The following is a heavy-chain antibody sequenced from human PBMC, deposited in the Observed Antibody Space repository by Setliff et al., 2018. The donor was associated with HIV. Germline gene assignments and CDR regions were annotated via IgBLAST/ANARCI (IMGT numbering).Heavy chain of an antibody. V-gene: IGHV3-30*12. D-gene: IGHD4-17*01. Sequence: GGSLRLSCAASGFTFSTYGIHWVRQAPGKGLEWLAAMSYDELIAFYADSVKGRFTISRDTSKNTLYLQMNSLRAEDTAVYFCARGRSVGDYAGWSAFDMWGPGTMVTVSS. CDR1: GFTFSTYG. CDR3: ARGRSVGDYAGWSAFDM. CDR2: MSYDELIA. J-gene: IGHJ3*02.